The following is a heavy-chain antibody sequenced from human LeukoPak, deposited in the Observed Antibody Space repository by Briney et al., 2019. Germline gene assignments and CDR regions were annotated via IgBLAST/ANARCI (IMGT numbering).Heavy chain of an antibody. Sequence: GGSLRLSCAASGFTFSSYEMNWVRQAPGKGLEWVSYISSSGSTIYYADSVKGRFTISRDNAKNSLYLQMNSLRAEDTAVYYCGPTQTRLRYFDWRSGDAFDIWGQGTMVTVSS. CDR2: ISSSGSTI. J-gene: IGHJ3*02. CDR3: GPTQTRLRYFDWRSGDAFDI. V-gene: IGHV3-48*03. D-gene: IGHD3-9*01. CDR1: GFTFSSYE.